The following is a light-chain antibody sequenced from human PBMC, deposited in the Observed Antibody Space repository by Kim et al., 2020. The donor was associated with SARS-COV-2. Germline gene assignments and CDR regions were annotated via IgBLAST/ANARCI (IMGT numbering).Light chain of an antibody. V-gene: IGKV1-33*01. CDR2: DAS. J-gene: IGKJ4*01. Sequence: VGDRVTITCQASQDISNYLNWYQQIPGKAPKLLIYDASNLETGVPSRFSGSGSGTDFTFTISSLQPEDIATYYCQQYDNLPPSLTFGGGTKVDIK. CDR3: QQYDNLPPSLT. CDR1: QDISNY.